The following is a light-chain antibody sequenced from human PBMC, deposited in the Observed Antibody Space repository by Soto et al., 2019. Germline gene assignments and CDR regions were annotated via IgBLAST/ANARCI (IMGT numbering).Light chain of an antibody. V-gene: IGKV3-20*01. CDR1: QSVPSSY. CDR2: GAS. Sequence: VLTKSPCTLSLCPRKRATRSFRAIQSVPSSYLAWYQQKPGQATRLLIFGASSRATGIPDRFSGSGSGTDFTLAISKLEPEDFAVYYCQQYGSAPQLTFGGGTKVDNK. J-gene: IGKJ4*01. CDR3: QQYGSAPQLT.